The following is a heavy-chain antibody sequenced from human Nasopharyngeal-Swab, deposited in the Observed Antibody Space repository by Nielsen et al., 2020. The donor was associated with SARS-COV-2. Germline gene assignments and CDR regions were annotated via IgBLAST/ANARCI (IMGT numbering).Heavy chain of an antibody. CDR2: INHSGST. CDR3: ARDSWGRGVYYYYGMDV. V-gene: IGHV4-34*01. Sequence: SETLSLTCAVYGGSFSGYYWSWIRQPPGKGLEWIGEINHSGSTNYNPSLKSRVTMSVDTSKNQFSLKLSSVTAADTAVYYCARDSWGRGVYYYYGMDVWGQGTTVTVSS. CDR1: GGSFSGYY. D-gene: IGHD7-27*01. J-gene: IGHJ6*02.